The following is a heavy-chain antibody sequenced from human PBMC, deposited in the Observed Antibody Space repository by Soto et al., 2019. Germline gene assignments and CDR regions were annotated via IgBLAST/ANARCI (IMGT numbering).Heavy chain of an antibody. CDR3: ARAWGVRGVIITNWFDP. CDR1: GGTFSSYA. J-gene: IGHJ5*02. Sequence: QVQLVQSGAEVKKPGSSVKVSCKASGGTFSSYAISWVRQAPGQGLEWMGGIIPIFGTANYAQKFQGRVTSTADESTSTAYMELSSLRSEDTAVYYCARAWGVRGVIITNWFDPWGQGTLVTVSS. D-gene: IGHD3-10*01. V-gene: IGHV1-69*01. CDR2: IIPIFGTA.